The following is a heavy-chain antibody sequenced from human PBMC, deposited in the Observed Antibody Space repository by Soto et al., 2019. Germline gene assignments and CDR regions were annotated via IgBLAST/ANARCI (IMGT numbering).Heavy chain of an antibody. Sequence: SETLSLTCTVSGGSISSYYWTWIRQPPGKGLQWIGYIYYSGSTNYNPSLKSRVTISVDTSKNQFSLKLSSVTAADTAVYYCARARGRTHTIDYWGQGTLVTVSS. CDR1: GGSISSYY. D-gene: IGHD1-1*01. CDR2: IYYSGST. J-gene: IGHJ4*02. V-gene: IGHV4-59*01. CDR3: ARARGRTHTIDY.